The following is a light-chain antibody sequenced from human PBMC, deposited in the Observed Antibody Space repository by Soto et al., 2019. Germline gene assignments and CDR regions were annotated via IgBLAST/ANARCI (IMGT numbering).Light chain of an antibody. V-gene: IGLV2-14*01. Sequence: QSALTQPASVSGSPGQSITISCTGTSSDVGGYNYVSWYQQHPGKAPKLMIYEVSNRPSGVSNRFSGSKSGNTASLTISGPQAEDGANYSCSSYTSSSTPYVFGTGTKLPVL. CDR1: SSDVGGYNY. CDR3: SSYTSSSTPYV. J-gene: IGLJ1*01. CDR2: EVS.